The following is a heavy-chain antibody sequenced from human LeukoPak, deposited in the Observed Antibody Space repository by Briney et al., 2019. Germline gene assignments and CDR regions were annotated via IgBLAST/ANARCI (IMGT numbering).Heavy chain of an antibody. D-gene: IGHD6-19*01. Sequence: GGSLRLSCAASGFTFSSYEMNWVRQAPGKGLEWVSYISSSGSTIYYADSVKGRFTISRDNAKNSLYLQMNSLRAEDTAVYYCARGGQWLTPQYYFDYWGQGTLVTVSS. CDR3: ARGGQWLTPQYYFDY. J-gene: IGHJ4*02. V-gene: IGHV3-48*03. CDR1: GFTFSSYE. CDR2: ISSSGSTI.